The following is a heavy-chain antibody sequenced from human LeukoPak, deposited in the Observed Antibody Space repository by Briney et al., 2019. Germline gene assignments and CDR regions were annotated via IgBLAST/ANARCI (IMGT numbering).Heavy chain of an antibody. CDR2: ISSSSSYI. J-gene: IGHJ1*01. CDR3: ALSSPYSSGWYPYFQH. Sequence: PGGSLRLSCAASGFTFSSYSMNWVRQAPGKGLEWVSSISSSSSYIYYADSVKGRFTISRDNAKNSLYLQMNSLRAEDTAVYYCALSSPYSSGWYPYFQHWGQGTLVTVSS. CDR1: GFTFSSYS. D-gene: IGHD6-19*01. V-gene: IGHV3-21*01.